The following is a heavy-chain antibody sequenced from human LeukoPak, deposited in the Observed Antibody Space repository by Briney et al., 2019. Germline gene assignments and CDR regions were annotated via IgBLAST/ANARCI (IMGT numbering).Heavy chain of an antibody. Sequence: SETLSLTCTVSGGSISSYYWSWIRQPAGKGLEWIGRIYTSGSTNHNPSLKSRVTMSVDTSKNQFSLKLSSVTAADTAVYYCARGDDIVVVVAATVGGFDIWGQGTMVTVSS. D-gene: IGHD2-15*01. V-gene: IGHV4-4*07. CDR2: IYTSGST. CDR3: ARGDDIVVVVAATVGGFDI. J-gene: IGHJ3*02. CDR1: GGSISSYY.